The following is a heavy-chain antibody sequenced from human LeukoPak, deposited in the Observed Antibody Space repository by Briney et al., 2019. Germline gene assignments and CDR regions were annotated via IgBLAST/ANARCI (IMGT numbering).Heavy chain of an antibody. Sequence: TGGSLRLSCAASGFTFSSYAMSWVRQAPGKGLEWVSTITSSGGNTYYADSVMGRFTISRDNSKNTLYLQMNSLRAEDTAVYYCAKARQYYDSDYWGQGTLVTVSS. J-gene: IGHJ4*02. CDR1: GFTFSSYA. CDR3: AKARQYYDSDY. V-gene: IGHV3-23*01. D-gene: IGHD3-22*01. CDR2: ITSSGGNT.